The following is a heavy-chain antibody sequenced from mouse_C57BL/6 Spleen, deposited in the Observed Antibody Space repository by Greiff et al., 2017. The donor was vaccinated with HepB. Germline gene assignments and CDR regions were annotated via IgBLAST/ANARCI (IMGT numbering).Heavy chain of an antibody. CDR3: ARERLRGFAY. V-gene: IGHV1-64*01. CDR1: GYTFTSYW. Sequence: QVQLQQPGAELVKPGASVKLSCKASGYTFTSYWMHWVKQRPGQGLEWIGMIHPNSGSTNYNEKFKSKATLTVDKSSSTAYMQLSSLKSEDSAVYYCARERLRGFAYWGQGTLVTVSA. J-gene: IGHJ3*01. CDR2: IHPNSGST. D-gene: IGHD2-4*01.